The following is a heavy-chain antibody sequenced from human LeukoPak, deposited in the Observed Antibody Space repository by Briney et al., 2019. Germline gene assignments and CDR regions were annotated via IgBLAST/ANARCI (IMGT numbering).Heavy chain of an antibody. J-gene: IGHJ6*03. Sequence: SETLSLTCTVSGGSISSYYWSWIRQPPGKGLEWIWYIYYSGSTNYNPSLKSRGTISVDAYTNQFSLQLSSVTAADTAVYYYSTDLDYSSPEYYYYYMDVWGKGTTVTVSS. D-gene: IGHD6-13*01. CDR2: IYYSGST. V-gene: IGHV4-4*08. CDR3: STDLDYSSPEYYYYYMDV. CDR1: GGSISSYY.